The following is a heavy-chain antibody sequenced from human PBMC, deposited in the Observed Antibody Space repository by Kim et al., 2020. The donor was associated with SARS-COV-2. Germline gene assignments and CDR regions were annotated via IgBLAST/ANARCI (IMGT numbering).Heavy chain of an antibody. D-gene: IGHD6-13*01. J-gene: IGHJ4*02. Sequence: KFQGRVTITRDTSASTAYMELSSLRSEDTAVYYCARDQGYSSSWYSFDYWGQGTLVTVSS. CDR3: ARDQGYSSSWYSFDY. V-gene: IGHV1-3*01.